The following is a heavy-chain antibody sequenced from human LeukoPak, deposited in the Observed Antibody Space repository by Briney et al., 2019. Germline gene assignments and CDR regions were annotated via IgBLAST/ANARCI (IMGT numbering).Heavy chain of an antibody. CDR3: AREGGSSWYYFDY. CDR1: GFTLSSNY. V-gene: IGHV3-53*01. D-gene: IGHD6-13*01. J-gene: IGHJ4*02. CDR2: IYSGGST. Sequence: AQSLRLSCPPSGFTLSSNYMSWVRQAAGKGREWVSVIYSGGSTYYADSVKGRFTISRDNSKNTLYLQMNRLRAEDTAVYYCAREGGSSWYYFDYWGQGTLVAVSS.